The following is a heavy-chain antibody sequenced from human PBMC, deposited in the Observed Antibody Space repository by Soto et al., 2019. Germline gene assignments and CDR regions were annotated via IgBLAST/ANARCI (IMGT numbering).Heavy chain of an antibody. V-gene: IGHV3-30-3*01. J-gene: IGHJ3*02. Sequence: QVQLVESGGGVVQPGRSLRLSCAASGFTFSSYAMHWVRQAPGKGLVWVAVISYDGSNKYYADSVKGRFTISRDNSKNTLYMQMNSLRAEDTAVYYCARATHPYVAQGRHFDIWGQGTMVTVSS. CDR1: GFTFSSYA. CDR2: ISYDGSNK. CDR3: ARATHPYVAQGRHFDI. D-gene: IGHD2-15*01.